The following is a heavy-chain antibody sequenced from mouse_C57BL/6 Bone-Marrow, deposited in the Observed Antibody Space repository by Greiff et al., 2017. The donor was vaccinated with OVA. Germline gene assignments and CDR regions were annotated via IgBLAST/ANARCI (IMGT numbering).Heavy chain of an antibody. CDR3: ARANYYGSSYVGFAY. CDR2: IWTGGGT. Sequence: VNLVESGPGLVAPSQSLSITCTVSGFSLTSYAISWVRQPPGKGLEWLGVIWTGGGTNYNSALKSRLSISKDNSKSQVFLKMNSLQTDDTARYYCARANYYGSSYVGFAYWGQGTLVTVSA. V-gene: IGHV2-9-1*01. J-gene: IGHJ3*01. CDR1: GFSLTSYA. D-gene: IGHD1-1*01.